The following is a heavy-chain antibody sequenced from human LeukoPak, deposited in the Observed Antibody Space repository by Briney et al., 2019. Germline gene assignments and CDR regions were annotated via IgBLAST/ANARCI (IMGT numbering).Heavy chain of an antibody. CDR2: INPSGGST. CDR1: GHTFSNYY. D-gene: IGHD1-26*01. V-gene: IGHV1-46*01. Sequence: GASVKVSCKASGHTFSNYYMHWVRQAPGQGLEWMGIINPSGGSTSYAQKFQGRVTMTRDTSTTTVYMELSSLKASDTAMYYCARQKWVGSYVFLDYWGQGTLVTVSS. J-gene: IGHJ4*02. CDR3: ARQKWVGSYVFLDY.